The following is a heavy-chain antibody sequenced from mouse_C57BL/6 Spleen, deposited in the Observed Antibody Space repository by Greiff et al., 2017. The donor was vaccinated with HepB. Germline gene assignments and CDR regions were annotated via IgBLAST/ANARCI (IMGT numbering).Heavy chain of an antibody. D-gene: IGHD2-3*01. CDR2: IHPNSGST. V-gene: IGHV1-64*01. CDR3: ARQEIYDGYIDY. CDR1: GYTFTSYW. J-gene: IGHJ2*01. Sequence: QVQLQQSGAELVKPGASVKLSCKASGYTFTSYWMHWVKQRPGQGLEWIGMIHPNSGSTNYNEKFKSKATLTVDKSSSTAYMQLSSLTSEDSAVYYCARQEIYDGYIDYWGQGTTLTVSS.